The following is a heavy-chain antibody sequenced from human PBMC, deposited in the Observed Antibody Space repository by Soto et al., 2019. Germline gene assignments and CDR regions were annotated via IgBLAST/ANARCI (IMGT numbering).Heavy chain of an antibody. D-gene: IGHD6-19*01. J-gene: IGHJ4*02. CDR2: ISGSGGST. CDR3: AKVSGWVDLVDY. CDR1: GFTFSSYA. Sequence: GGSLRLSCAASGFTFSSYAISWVRQAPGKGLEWVSAISGSGGSTYYPDSVKGRFTISRDNSKNTLYLQMNSLRAEDTAVYYCAKVSGWVDLVDYWGQGTLVTVSS. V-gene: IGHV3-23*01.